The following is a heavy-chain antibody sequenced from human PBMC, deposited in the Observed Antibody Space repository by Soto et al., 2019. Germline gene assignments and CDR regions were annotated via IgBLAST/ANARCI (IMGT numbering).Heavy chain of an antibody. CDR3: AKDTAAYSSAWFRY. J-gene: IGHJ4*02. CDR2: IDNNGDTT. Sequence: GGSLRLSCAASGFTFGTYAMTWVRQAPGKGLEWVPGIDNNGDTTYYADSVKGRFTISRDNSKNMLFLEMNSLRAEDTAIYYCAKDTAAYSSAWFRYWGQGTLVTVS. V-gene: IGHV3-23*01. D-gene: IGHD6-19*01. CDR1: GFTFGTYA.